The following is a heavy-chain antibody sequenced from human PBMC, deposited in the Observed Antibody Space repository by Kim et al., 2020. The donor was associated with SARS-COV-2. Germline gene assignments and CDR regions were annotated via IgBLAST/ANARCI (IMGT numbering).Heavy chain of an antibody. V-gene: IGHV4-39*01. D-gene: IGHD5-12*01. J-gene: IGHJ4*03. CDR3: ARHSRMATIPGYCDD. CDR1: GGSISRNSYY. Sequence: SETLSLTCIVSGGSISRNSYYWAWIRQSPGKGLEWMGSINFRGSTYDNPSLKSRVTVSVDTSKTQFSLKLTSLTAADTAMYYCARHSRMATIPGYCDDWG. CDR2: INFRGST.